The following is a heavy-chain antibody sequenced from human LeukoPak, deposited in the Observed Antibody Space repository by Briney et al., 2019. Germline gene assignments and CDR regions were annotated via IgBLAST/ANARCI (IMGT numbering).Heavy chain of an antibody. D-gene: IGHD3-10*01. V-gene: IGHV3-7*01. CDR3: ARAVMRFGELSPGYFDY. J-gene: IGHJ4*02. Sequence: QPGGSLRLSCAASGFTLSSYWMSWVRQAPGKGLEWVANIKQDGSEKYYVDSVKGRFTISRDNAKNSLYLQMNSLRAEDTAVYYCARAVMRFGELSPGYFDYWGQGTLVTVSS. CDR2: IKQDGSEK. CDR1: GFTLSSYW.